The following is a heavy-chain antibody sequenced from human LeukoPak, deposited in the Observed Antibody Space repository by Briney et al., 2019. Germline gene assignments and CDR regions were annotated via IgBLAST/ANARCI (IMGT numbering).Heavy chain of an antibody. V-gene: IGHV5-51*01. D-gene: IGHD5-18*01. CDR1: GYSFTAYW. Sequence: LGESLKISCKGSGYSFTAYWIGWVRQMPGKGLEWMGIIDPSDSETRYTPSYQGQVTFSVDKSLTTAYLQWNSLKASDTAMYYCARQTAMGRSGDYWGQGTLVTVSS. CDR2: IDPSDSET. J-gene: IGHJ4*02. CDR3: ARQTAMGRSGDY.